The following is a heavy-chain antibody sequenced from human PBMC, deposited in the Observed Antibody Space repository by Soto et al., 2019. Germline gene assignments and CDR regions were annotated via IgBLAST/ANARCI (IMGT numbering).Heavy chain of an antibody. CDR3: ARGWLVRDTYYYGMDV. D-gene: IGHD6-19*01. J-gene: IGHJ6*02. Sequence: QVQLVESGGGVVQPGRSLRLSCAASGFTFSSYGMHWVRQAPGKGLEWVAVIWYDGSNKYYADSVKGRFTISRDNSKNSLYLQMNSLRAEDTAVYYCARGWLVRDTYYYGMDVWGQGTTVTVSS. CDR2: IWYDGSNK. CDR1: GFTFSSYG. V-gene: IGHV3-33*01.